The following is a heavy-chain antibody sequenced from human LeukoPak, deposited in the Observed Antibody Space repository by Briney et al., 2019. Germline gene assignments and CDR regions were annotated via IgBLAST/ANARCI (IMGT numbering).Heavy chain of an antibody. J-gene: IGHJ4*02. V-gene: IGHV3-48*03. CDR1: GFTFSSYE. CDR2: ISSSGSTI. CDR3: ARDHYSGLGAYDILTGYLDY. Sequence: GGSLRLSCAASGFTFSSYEMNWVRRAPGKGLEWVSYISSSGSTIYYADSVKGRFTISRDNSKNTLYLQMNSLRAEDTAVYYCARDHYSGLGAYDILTGYLDYWGQGTLVTVSS. D-gene: IGHD3-9*01.